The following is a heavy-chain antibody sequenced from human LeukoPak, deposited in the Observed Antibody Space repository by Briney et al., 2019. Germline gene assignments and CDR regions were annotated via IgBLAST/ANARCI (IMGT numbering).Heavy chain of an antibody. CDR1: GGSVSGYY. J-gene: IGHJ4*02. CDR2: ISHRGRT. CDR3: ATIPLYFLEPFDY. V-gene: IGHV4-34*01. D-gene: IGHD2/OR15-2a*01. Sequence: PSETLSLTCAVYGGSVSGYYWSWVRQPPGKGLEWIGEISHRGRTHYNPSLKGRVTMPVDTSNNHFALEVDSVTAADTAVYYCATIPLYFLEPFDYWGQGILVTVSS.